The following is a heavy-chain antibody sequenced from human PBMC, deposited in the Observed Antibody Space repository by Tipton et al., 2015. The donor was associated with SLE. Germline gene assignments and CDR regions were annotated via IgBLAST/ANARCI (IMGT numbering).Heavy chain of an antibody. CDR2: VYAPGST. Sequence: TLSLTCTVSGASMGNYYWSWIRQPAGKGLEWIGRVYAPGSTHYNSLFESRVTMSLDTSNSQFSLKLNSVTAADTAVYYCARGRPAWVAAATYFFDQWGQGTLVTVSS. CDR1: GASMGNYY. J-gene: IGHJ4*02. CDR3: ARGRPAWVAAATYFFDQ. V-gene: IGHV4-4*07. D-gene: IGHD2-15*01.